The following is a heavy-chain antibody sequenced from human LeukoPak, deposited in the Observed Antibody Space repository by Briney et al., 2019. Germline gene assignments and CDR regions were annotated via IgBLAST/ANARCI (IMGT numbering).Heavy chain of an antibody. D-gene: IGHD5/OR15-5a*01. V-gene: IGHV3-23*01. Sequence: PGGSLRLSCAASGFTFSSYALSWVRQAPGKGLEWVSLMRGSGYTADYADSVKGRFTISRDNSKNTLYLQMNSLNAEDTALYYCAKHFRTSVFFFYSWGQGTLVTVSS. CDR2: MRGSGYTA. CDR1: GFTFSSYA. CDR3: AKHFRTSVFFFYS. J-gene: IGHJ4*02.